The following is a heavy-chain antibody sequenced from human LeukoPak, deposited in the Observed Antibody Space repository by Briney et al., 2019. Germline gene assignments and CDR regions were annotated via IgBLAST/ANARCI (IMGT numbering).Heavy chain of an antibody. D-gene: IGHD1-14*01. Sequence: GSLRLSCAASGFTFSSYSMSWVRQAPGKGLEWIGYIYYSGSTNYNPSLKSRVTISVDTSKNQFSLKLSSVTAADTAVYYCASDRGIWGQGTMVTVSS. CDR1: GFTFSSYS. CDR2: IYYSGST. V-gene: IGHV4-59*08. J-gene: IGHJ3*02. CDR3: ASDRGI.